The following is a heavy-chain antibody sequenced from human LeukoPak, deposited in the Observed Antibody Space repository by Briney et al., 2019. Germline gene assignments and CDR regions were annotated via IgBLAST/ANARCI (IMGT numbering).Heavy chain of an antibody. V-gene: IGHV3-48*03. Sequence: GGSLRLSCAASGFPFSSSEMNWVRQAPGKGLEWISYISSSGSTLYYADSVKGRFTISRDNAKNSLYLQMNSLRAEDTAVFYCAREAKVGEYYYGMDVWGQGTTVTVSS. CDR1: GFPFSSSE. J-gene: IGHJ6*02. CDR3: AREAKVGEYYYGMDV. CDR2: ISSSGSTL. D-gene: IGHD1-26*01.